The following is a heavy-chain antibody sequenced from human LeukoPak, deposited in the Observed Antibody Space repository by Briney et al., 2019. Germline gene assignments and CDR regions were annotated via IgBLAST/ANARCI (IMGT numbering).Heavy chain of an antibody. CDR2: IYHSGST. J-gene: IGHJ5*02. CDR3: ARAYYGSGSFGARWFDP. D-gene: IGHD3-10*01. V-gene: IGHV4-4*02. Sequence: SETLSLTCAVSGGSICSSNWWSWVRQPPGKGLEWIGEIYHSGSTNYNPSLKSRVTISVDKSKNQFSLKLSSVTAADTAVYYCARAYYGSGSFGARWFDPWGQGTLVTVSS. CDR1: GGSICSSNW.